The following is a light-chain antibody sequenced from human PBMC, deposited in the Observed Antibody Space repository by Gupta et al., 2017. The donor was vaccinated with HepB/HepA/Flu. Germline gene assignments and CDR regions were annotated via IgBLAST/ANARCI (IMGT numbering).Light chain of an antibody. CDR1: QSLLSSNGYNY. CDR3: MQALQAPRT. J-gene: IGKJ2*01. CDR2: LGS. Sequence: DIVMTQSPLSLPVTPGEPASISCRSSQSLLSSNGYNYLDWYLQKPGQSPQVLIYLGSNRASRVPDRFSGSGSGTDFTLKISRVEAEDVGIYYCMQALQAPRTFGQGTKLEIK. V-gene: IGKV2-28*01.